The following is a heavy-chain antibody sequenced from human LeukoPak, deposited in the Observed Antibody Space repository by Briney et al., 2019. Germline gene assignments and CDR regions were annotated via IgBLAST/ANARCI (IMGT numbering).Heavy chain of an antibody. CDR2: ISSSGSTI. CDR1: GFTFSDYY. J-gene: IGHJ6*02. V-gene: IGHV3-11*01. CDR3: ARDEYYYGSGRLYYYYGMDV. Sequence: GGSLRLSCAASGFTFSDYYMSWIRQAPGKGLEWVSYISSSGSTIYYADSVTGRFTISRDNAKNSLYLQMNSLRAEDTAVYYCARDEYYYGSGRLYYYYGMDVWGQGTTVTVSS. D-gene: IGHD3-10*01.